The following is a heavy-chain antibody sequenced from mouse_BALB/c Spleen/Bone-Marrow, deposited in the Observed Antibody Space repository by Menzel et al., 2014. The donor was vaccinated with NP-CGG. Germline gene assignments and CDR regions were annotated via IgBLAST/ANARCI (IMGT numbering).Heavy chain of an antibody. CDR1: GFTLSSYA. V-gene: IGHV5-9-1*01. CDR2: ISSGGNYT. Sequence: EVKLVESGGGLVKPGGSLKLSCAASGFTLSSYAMSWVRQTPEKRXEWVATISSGGNYTYYPDSVKGRFTISRDNAKNTLYLQMSSLRSEDTAMYYCASTGYFFDYWGQGTTLTVSS. D-gene: IGHD4-1*01. J-gene: IGHJ2*01. CDR3: ASTGYFFDY.